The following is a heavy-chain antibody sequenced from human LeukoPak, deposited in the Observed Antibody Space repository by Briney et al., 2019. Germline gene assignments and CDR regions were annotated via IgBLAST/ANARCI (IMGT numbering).Heavy chain of an antibody. J-gene: IGHJ4*02. D-gene: IGHD3-10*01. V-gene: IGHV1-69*01. CDR2: IIPLFGTA. CDR3: AREWAGFGSGGYYYY. CDR1: GGTFSSYA. Sequence: ASVKVSCKASGGTFSSYAISWVRQAPGQGLEWMGGIIPLFGTANYAEKFLGRVIITADESTSTTYMYLSSLKSEDTAVYYCAREWAGFGSGGYYYYWGQGTLVTVSS.